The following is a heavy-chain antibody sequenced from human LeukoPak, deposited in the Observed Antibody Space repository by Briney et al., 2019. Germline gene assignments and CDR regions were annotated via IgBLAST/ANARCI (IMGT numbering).Heavy chain of an antibody. Sequence: GGPLRLSCAASGFTFSSYELNWVRPAPGKGLEWVSYISSSGSTIYYADSVKGRFTISRDNAKNSLYLQMNSLRAEDTAVYYCARGKWYLYYWGQGTLVTVSS. V-gene: IGHV3-48*03. D-gene: IGHD2-8*01. CDR1: GFTFSSYE. CDR2: ISSSGSTI. CDR3: ARGKWYLYY. J-gene: IGHJ4*02.